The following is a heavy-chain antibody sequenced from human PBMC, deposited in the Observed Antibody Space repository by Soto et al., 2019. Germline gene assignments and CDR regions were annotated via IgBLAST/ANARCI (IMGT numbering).Heavy chain of an antibody. CDR3: AKEWGVWIAARPPPAYYYGMDV. CDR1: GFTFSSYA. CDR2: ISGSGGST. Sequence: GGSLRLSCAASGFTFSSYAMSWVRQAPGKGLEWVSAISGSGGSTYYADSVKGRFTISRDNSKNTLYLQMNSLRAEDTAVYYCAKEWGVWIAARPPPAYYYGMDVWGQGTTVTVSS. V-gene: IGHV3-23*01. J-gene: IGHJ6*02. D-gene: IGHD6-6*01.